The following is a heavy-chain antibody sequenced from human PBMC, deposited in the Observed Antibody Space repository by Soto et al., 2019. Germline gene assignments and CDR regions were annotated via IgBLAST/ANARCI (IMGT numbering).Heavy chain of an antibody. J-gene: IGHJ3*02. D-gene: IGHD3-22*01. CDR3: AKSLYYYDSSGYYYVGNYDAFDI. CDR2: ISGRGGST. V-gene: IGHV3-23*01. CDR1: GFTFSSYA. Sequence: EVQLLESGGGLVQPGGSLRLSCAASGFTFSSYAMSWVRQAPGKGLEWVSAISGRGGSTYYADSVKGRFTISRDNSKNTLYLQMNSLRAEDTAVYYCAKSLYYYDSSGYYYVGNYDAFDIWGQGTMVTVSS.